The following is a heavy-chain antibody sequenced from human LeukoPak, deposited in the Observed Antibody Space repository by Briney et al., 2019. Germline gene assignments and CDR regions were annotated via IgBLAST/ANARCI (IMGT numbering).Heavy chain of an antibody. Sequence: GGSLRLSCAASGFTFSSYAMHWVRQAPGKGLEWVAVISYDGSNKYYADSVKGRFTISRDNSKNTLYLQMNSLRAEDTAVYYRAKAVVPVISQHYFDYWGQGTLVTVSS. CDR1: GFTFSSYA. CDR3: AKAVVPVISQHYFDY. J-gene: IGHJ4*02. V-gene: IGHV3-30*04. D-gene: IGHD3-22*01. CDR2: ISYDGSNK.